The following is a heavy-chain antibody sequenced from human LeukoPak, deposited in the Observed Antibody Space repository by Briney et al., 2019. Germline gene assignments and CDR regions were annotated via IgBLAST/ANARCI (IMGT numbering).Heavy chain of an antibody. V-gene: IGHV3-11*01. CDR1: GFTFSDYY. J-gene: IGHJ4*02. CDR2: ISSRGGTI. Sequence: GESLRLSCAASGFTFSDYYMRWIRQAPGRGMEGVSYISSRGGTISYADYVEGGFTISRDNAKNSLYLQMNRLRAEDTAVYYCARDYYDILTGYQTTAGFDGWGQGTLVTVSS. CDR3: ARDYYDILTGYQTTAGFDG. D-gene: IGHD3-9*01.